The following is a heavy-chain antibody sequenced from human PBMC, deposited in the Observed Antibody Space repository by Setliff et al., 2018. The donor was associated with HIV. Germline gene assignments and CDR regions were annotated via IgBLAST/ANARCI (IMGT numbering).Heavy chain of an antibody. Sequence: ASVKVSCKASGYIFTDYYMHWVRQAPGQELGWMGRTNPNSGGTNYAQKFQGRVTITADKSTSTAYMELSSLRSEDTAVYYCARNPQPTGTPDYYYYYYMDVWGKGTTVTVSS. V-gene: IGHV1-2*06. CDR3: ARNPQPTGTPDYYYYYYMDV. CDR2: TNPNSGGT. CDR1: GYIFTDYY. D-gene: IGHD1-1*01. J-gene: IGHJ6*03.